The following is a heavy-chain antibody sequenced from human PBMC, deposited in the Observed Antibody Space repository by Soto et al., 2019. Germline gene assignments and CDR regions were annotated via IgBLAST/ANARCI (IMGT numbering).Heavy chain of an antibody. CDR1: GFNFSDSY. CDR3: ARHSKLGSGWFDAFDI. J-gene: IGHJ3*02. Sequence: VQLVESGGGLLQAGGSLRLSCAASGFNFSDSYMSWIHQAPGKGLEWVSYISTSSTYTNYADSVRGRFTVSRDNAQNSLFLQMNSLRAEDTAVYYCARHSKLGSGWFDAFDIWGQGTMATVSS. CDR2: ISTSSTYT. V-gene: IGHV3-11*06. D-gene: IGHD6-19*01.